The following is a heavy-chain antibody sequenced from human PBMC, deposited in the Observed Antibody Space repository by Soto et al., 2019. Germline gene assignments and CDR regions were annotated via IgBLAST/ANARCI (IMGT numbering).Heavy chain of an antibody. J-gene: IGHJ4*02. CDR1: GFGFSTFS. CDR2: IKGDGSET. D-gene: IGHD3-16*01. Sequence: GGSLRLSCAASGFGFSTFSMTWVRQAPGKGLEWVADIKGDGSETNYEDSVKGRFTISRDNSKNTLYLQMNSLRAEDTAVYYCARDVAPFMITFGDADYWGQGTLVTVSS. V-gene: IGHV3-7*01. CDR3: ARDVAPFMITFGDADY.